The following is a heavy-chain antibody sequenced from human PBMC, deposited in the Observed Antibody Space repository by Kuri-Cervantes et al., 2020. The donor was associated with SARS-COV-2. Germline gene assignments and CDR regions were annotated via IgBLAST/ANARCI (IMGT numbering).Heavy chain of an antibody. CDR1: GFTFSSYA. CDR3: VKSSYGGSSSWSDY. V-gene: IGHV3-64D*06. Sequence: GESLKISCSASGFTFSSYAMHWVRQAPGKGLEYVSAISSNGGSTYYADSVKGRFTISRDNSKNTLYLQMSSLRAEDTAVYYCVKSSYGGSSSWSDYWGQGTLVTVSS. D-gene: IGHD6-13*01. J-gene: IGHJ4*02. CDR2: ISSNGGST.